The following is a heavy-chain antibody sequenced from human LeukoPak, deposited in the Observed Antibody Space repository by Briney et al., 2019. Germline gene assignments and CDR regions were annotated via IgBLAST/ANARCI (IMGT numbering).Heavy chain of an antibody. D-gene: IGHD5-12*01. Sequence: PGGSLRLSCAASGFTFTTYAMHWVRQAPGKGLEWVAFISYDGSNKYYADSVKGRFTISRDNSKNTLYLQMNTLRAEDTAIYYCANLVYSGYDWVEYWGQGTLVTVSS. CDR3: ANLVYSGYDWVEY. CDR2: ISYDGSNK. J-gene: IGHJ4*02. CDR1: GFTFTTYA. V-gene: IGHV3-30*18.